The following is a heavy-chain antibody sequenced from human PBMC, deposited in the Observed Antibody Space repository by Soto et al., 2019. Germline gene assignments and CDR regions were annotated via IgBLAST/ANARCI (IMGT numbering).Heavy chain of an antibody. CDR3: ARGYGIYYYYGMDV. CDR2: INHSGST. Sequence: SETLSLTCAVYGGSFSGYYWSWIRQPPGKGLEWIGEINHSGSTNYNPSLKSRVTISVDTSKNQFSLKLSSVTAADTAVYYCARGYGIYYYYGMDVWGQGTTVTVSS. J-gene: IGHJ6*02. V-gene: IGHV4-34*01. D-gene: IGHD3-10*01. CDR1: GGSFSGYY.